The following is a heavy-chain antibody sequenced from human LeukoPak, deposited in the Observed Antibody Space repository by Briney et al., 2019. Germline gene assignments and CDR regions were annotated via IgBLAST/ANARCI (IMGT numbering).Heavy chain of an antibody. CDR1: GFTFSSYA. Sequence: SGGSLRLSCAASGFTFSSYAMSWVRQAPGKGLEWVSAISGSGGSTYYADSVKGRFTISRDNSKNTLYLQVNSLRAEDTAVYYCAKFAGGYKKSPFDYWGQGTLVTVSS. CDR3: AKFAGGYKKSPFDY. V-gene: IGHV3-23*01. CDR2: ISGSGGST. D-gene: IGHD5-24*01. J-gene: IGHJ4*02.